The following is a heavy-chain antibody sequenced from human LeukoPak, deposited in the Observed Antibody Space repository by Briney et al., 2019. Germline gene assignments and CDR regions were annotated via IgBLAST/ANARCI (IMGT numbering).Heavy chain of an antibody. D-gene: IGHD3-9*01. CDR1: GYTFTGYY. V-gene: IGHV1-2*02. Sequence: GASVKVSCKASGYTFTGYYLHWVRQAPGQGLEWMGWINLNSGGTNYAQKFQSRVTMTRDTSISTAYMELSRLRSDDTAVYYCARSPHILTGENFDYWGQGTLVTVSS. CDR3: ARSPHILTGENFDY. J-gene: IGHJ4*02. CDR2: INLNSGGT.